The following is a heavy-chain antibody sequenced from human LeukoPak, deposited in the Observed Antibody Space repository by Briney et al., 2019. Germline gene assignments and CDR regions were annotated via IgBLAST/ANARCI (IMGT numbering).Heavy chain of an antibody. D-gene: IGHD2-2*01. CDR3: ARHAPFVVVPAAAFDY. CDR1: GFTFSTSW. Sequence: GSLRLSCAASGFTFSTSWMNWIRQPPGKGLEWIGEINHSGSTNYNPSLKSRVTISVDTSKNQFSLKLSSVTAADTAVYYCARHAPFVVVPAAAFDYWGQGTLVTVSS. V-gene: IGHV4-34*01. CDR2: INHSGST. J-gene: IGHJ4*02.